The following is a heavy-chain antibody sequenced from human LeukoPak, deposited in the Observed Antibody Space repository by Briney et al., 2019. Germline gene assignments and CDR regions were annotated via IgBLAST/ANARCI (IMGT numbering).Heavy chain of an antibody. CDR3: ARDSKQQPTWGVY. CDR1: GYTFTGYY. Sequence: GASVKVSCKASGYTFTGYYMHWVRQAPGQGLEWMGWINPNSGGTNYAQKFQGRVTMTRDTSISTAYMELSRLRSDDTAVYYCARDSKQQPTWGVYWGQGTLVTVSS. D-gene: IGHD6-13*01. CDR2: INPNSGGT. V-gene: IGHV1-2*02. J-gene: IGHJ4*02.